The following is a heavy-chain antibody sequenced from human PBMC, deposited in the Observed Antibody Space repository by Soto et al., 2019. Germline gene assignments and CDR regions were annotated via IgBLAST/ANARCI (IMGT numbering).Heavy chain of an antibody. CDR1: GFNFNDYA. CDR2: ISWNSVSI. Sequence: EVQLVESGGGLVQPGRSLRLSCAASGFNFNDYAMHWVRQAPGKGLEWVSSISWNSVSIGYADSVKGRFTISRDNARNYLYLQMNSLRAEDTALYYCAKDMENGYNPYYFYGMDVWGQGTTVTVSS. V-gene: IGHV3-9*01. CDR3: AKDMENGYNPYYFYGMDV. D-gene: IGHD3-10*01. J-gene: IGHJ6*02.